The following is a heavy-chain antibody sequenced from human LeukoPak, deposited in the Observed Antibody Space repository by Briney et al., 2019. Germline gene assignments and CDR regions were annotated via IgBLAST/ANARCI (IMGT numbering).Heavy chain of an antibody. CDR1: GGTFSSYA. V-gene: IGHV1-69*13. CDR3: ARVGLVATITYWFDP. J-gene: IGHJ5*02. Sequence: GASVTVSFTASGGTFSSYAISWVRRAPGQGLEWMGGIIPIFGTANYAQKFQGRVTITADESTSTAYMELSSLRSEDTAVYYCARVGLVATITYWFDPWGQGTLVTVSS. D-gene: IGHD5-12*01. CDR2: IIPIFGTA.